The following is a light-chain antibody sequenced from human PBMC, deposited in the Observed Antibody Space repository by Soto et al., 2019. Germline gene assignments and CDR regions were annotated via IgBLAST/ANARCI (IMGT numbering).Light chain of an antibody. CDR1: QSVSSD. CDR3: QQYGRSPPWT. Sequence: EVVLTQSPATLSLTPGERATLSCRASQSVSSDLAWYKQKPGQAPRLLIYGASSRATGIPDRFSGSGSGTDFTLTISRLEPEDFAVYYCQQYGRSPPWTFGQGTNADI. V-gene: IGKV3-20*01. CDR2: GAS. J-gene: IGKJ1*01.